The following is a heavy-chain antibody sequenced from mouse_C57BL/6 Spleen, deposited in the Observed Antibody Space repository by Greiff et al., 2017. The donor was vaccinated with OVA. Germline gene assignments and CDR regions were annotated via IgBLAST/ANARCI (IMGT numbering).Heavy chain of an antibody. Sequence: QVQLKESGAELVKPGASVKLSCKASGYTFTSYWMQWVKQRPGQGLEWIGEIDPSDSYTNYNQKFKGKATLTVDTSSSTAYMQLSSLTSEDSAVYYCARRLFAYWGQGTLVTVSA. J-gene: IGHJ3*01. V-gene: IGHV1-50*01. D-gene: IGHD3-2*02. CDR2: IDPSDSYT. CDR3: ARRLFAY. CDR1: GYTFTSYW.